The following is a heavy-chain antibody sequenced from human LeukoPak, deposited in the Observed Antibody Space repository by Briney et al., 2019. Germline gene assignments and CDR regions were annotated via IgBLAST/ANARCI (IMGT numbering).Heavy chain of an antibody. D-gene: IGHD3-22*01. CDR2: ISGSGGST. Sequence: PGGSLRLSCAAFGFTFSSYAMSWVRQAPGKGLEWVLAISGSGGSTYYADSVKGRFTISRDNSKNTLYLQMNSLRAEDTAVYYCAKDRGNYYDSSGIDYWGQGTLVTVSS. V-gene: IGHV3-23*01. CDR3: AKDRGNYYDSSGIDY. J-gene: IGHJ4*02. CDR1: GFTFSSYA.